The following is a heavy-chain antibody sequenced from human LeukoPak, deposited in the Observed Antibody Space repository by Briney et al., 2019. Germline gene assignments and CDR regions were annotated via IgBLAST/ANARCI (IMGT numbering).Heavy chain of an antibody. Sequence: KPSETLSLTCTVSGGSISSYYWSWIRQPAGKGLEWIGRIYTSGSTNYNPSLKSRVTMSVDTSKNQFSLKLSSVTAADTAVYYCAANSADYNTLGSSYKVWGQGTLVTVSS. CDR3: AANSADYNTLGSSYKV. CDR2: IYTSGST. V-gene: IGHV4-4*07. J-gene: IGHJ4*02. D-gene: IGHD3-10*01. CDR1: GGSISSYY.